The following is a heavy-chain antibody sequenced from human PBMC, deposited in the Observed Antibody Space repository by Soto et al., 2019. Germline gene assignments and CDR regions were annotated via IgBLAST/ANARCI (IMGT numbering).Heavy chain of an antibody. CDR3: AKDTAAFWSGYAAFDY. D-gene: IGHD3-3*01. CDR2: ISWHSGDI. Sequence: EVQLVESGGGLVQPGRSLRLSCAASGFMFDDYAMHWVRQAPGKGLEWVSGISWHSGDIGYADSVKDRFPISRDNAKNFLYLQMNSLRLEDTAFYYCAKDTAAFWSGYAAFDYWGQGTLVTVSS. V-gene: IGHV3-9*01. CDR1: GFMFDDYA. J-gene: IGHJ4*02.